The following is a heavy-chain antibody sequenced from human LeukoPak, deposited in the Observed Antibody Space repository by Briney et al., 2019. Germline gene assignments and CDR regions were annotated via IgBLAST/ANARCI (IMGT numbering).Heavy chain of an antibody. V-gene: IGHV4-59*08. J-gene: IGHJ4*02. D-gene: IGHD6-19*01. CDR2: IYYSGST. Sequence: PSETLSLTCTVSGGSISSYYWSWIRQPPGKGLEWIGYIYYSGSTNYNPSLKSRVTISVDTSKNQFSLKLSSVTAADTAVYYCARHVIAVAGTRYYFGYWGQGTLVTVSS. CDR3: ARHVIAVAGTRYYFGY. CDR1: GGSISSYY.